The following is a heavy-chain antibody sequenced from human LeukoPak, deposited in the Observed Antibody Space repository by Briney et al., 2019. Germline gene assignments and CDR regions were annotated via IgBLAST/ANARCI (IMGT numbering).Heavy chain of an antibody. V-gene: IGHV4-4*07. D-gene: IGHD3-22*01. CDR3: ARDQYYYDSSGYYPFDH. J-gene: IGHJ4*02. Sequence: SETLSLTCIVSGGSISSYYWSWIRQPAGKGLEWIGRIHTSGSTNYNPSLKSRVTMSGDTSKNQFSLKLSSVTAADTAVYYCARDQYYYDSSGYYPFDHWGQGTLVTVSS. CDR2: IHTSGST. CDR1: GGSISSYY.